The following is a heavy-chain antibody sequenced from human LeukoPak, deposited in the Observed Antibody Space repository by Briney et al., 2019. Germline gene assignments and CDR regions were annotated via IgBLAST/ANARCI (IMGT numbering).Heavy chain of an antibody. V-gene: IGHV4-34*01. D-gene: IGHD3-3*01. Sequence: SETLSLTCAVYGGSFSGYYWSWIRQPPGKGLEWIGEINHSGSTNYNPSLKSRVTISVDTSKNQFSLKLSSVTAADTAVYYCARGSRWSGYYTRYFDYWGQGTLVTVSS. CDR3: ARGSRWSGYYTRYFDY. CDR1: GGSFSGYY. CDR2: INHSGST. J-gene: IGHJ4*02.